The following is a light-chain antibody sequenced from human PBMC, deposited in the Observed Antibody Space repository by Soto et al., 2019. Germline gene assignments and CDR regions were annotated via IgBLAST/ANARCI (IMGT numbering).Light chain of an antibody. Sequence: DIQMSQSPSSLSASVGDRVTITCRAAESISRHLNWYQQKPGRAPDLLIYAASTQQNGVPSRFTGSGSGPAFTLTITGLQLEDFATYDGQQDYSTLATFGQGTRLEIK. CDR1: ESISRH. V-gene: IGKV1-39*01. CDR2: AAS. J-gene: IGKJ5*01. CDR3: QQDYSTLAT.